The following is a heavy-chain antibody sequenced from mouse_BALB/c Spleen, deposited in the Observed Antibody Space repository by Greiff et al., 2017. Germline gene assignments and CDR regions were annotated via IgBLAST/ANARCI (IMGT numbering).Heavy chain of an antibody. CDR2: IYPGGGYT. V-gene: IGHV1-63*02. J-gene: IGHJ2*01. CDR3: ARGYENYFDY. CDR1: GYTFTNYW. D-gene: IGHD2-14*01. Sequence: VKVVESGAELVRPGTSVKISCKASGYTFTNYWLGWVKQRPGHGLEWIGDIYPGGGYTNYNEKFKGKATLTADTSSSTAYMQLSSLTSEDSAVYFCARGYENYFDYWGQGTTLTVSS.